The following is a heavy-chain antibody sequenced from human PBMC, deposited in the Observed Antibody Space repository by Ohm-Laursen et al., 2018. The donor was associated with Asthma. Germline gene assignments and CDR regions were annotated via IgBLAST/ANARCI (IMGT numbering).Heavy chain of an antibody. Sequence: SLRLSCAASGFTFSDYYMSWIRQAPGKGLEWVAVGGSYYDGGLKYYADSVNGRFTVSRDDSKNALFLQMNSLRAEDTAVYYCAKGDLGWYGNSAYSRWGQGTLVTVSS. D-gene: IGHD3-22*01. V-gene: IGHV3-30-3*01. J-gene: IGHJ4*02. CDR2: GGSYYDGGLK. CDR1: GFTFSDYY. CDR3: AKGDLGWYGNSAYSR.